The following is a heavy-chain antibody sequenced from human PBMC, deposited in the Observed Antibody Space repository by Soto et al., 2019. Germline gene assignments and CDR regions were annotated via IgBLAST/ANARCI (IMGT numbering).Heavy chain of an antibody. J-gene: IGHJ4*02. CDR3: AKVTMSRLVTPFDF. CDR1: GFTFSSYA. CDR2: SSGSGGNT. Sequence: EVQLLDSGGGLVQPGGSLRLSCGASGFTFSSYAMSWVRQAPGKGLEWVSGSSGSGGNTYYADSVKGRFTISRDNSVNTLYLQINSVRAEDTPVYCCAKVTMSRLVTPFDFWGQGTLVTVSS. D-gene: IGHD3-9*01. V-gene: IGHV3-23*01.